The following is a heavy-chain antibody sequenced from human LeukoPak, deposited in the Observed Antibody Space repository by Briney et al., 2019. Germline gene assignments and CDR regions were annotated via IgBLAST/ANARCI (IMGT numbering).Heavy chain of an antibody. J-gene: IGHJ4*02. D-gene: IGHD2-15*01. Sequence: GGSLRLSCAASGFTFGDHSMDWVRQAPGKGLEWIGRTRNEANSYTTEYAASVKGRFTISRDDSKNSLYLQMNSLKTEDTAVYYCARVTLGYCGGGRCSNFDYWGQGTLVTVSS. CDR3: ARVTLGYCGGGRCSNFDY. V-gene: IGHV3-72*01. CDR1: GFTFGDHS. CDR2: TRNEANSYTT.